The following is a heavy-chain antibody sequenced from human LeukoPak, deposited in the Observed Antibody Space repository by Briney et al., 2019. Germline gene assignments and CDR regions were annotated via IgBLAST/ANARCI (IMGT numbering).Heavy chain of an antibody. J-gene: IGHJ4*02. CDR2: IKQDGSEK. Sequence: PGGSLRLSCAASGFTFSGYWMSWVRQAPGKGLEWVANIKQDGSEKNYVDSVKGRFTISRDNAKNSLYLQMNSLRAEDTAVYYCARDGSGSYYGYRGQGTLVTVSS. V-gene: IGHV3-7*01. CDR1: GFTFSGYW. CDR3: ARDGSGSYYGY. D-gene: IGHD1-26*01.